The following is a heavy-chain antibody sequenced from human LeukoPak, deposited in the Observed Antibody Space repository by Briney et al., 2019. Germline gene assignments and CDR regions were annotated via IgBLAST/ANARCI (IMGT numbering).Heavy chain of an antibody. D-gene: IGHD3-22*01. V-gene: IGHV3-48*03. CDR1: RFIFSSYA. CDR3: AREDDSSGYYYGIFDY. CDR2: ISSSGSTI. Sequence: GGSLRLSCAASRFIFSSYAMHWVRQAPGKGLEWVSYISSSGSTIYYADSVKGRFTISRDNAKNSLYLQMNSLRAEDTAVYYCAREDDSSGYYYGIFDYWGQGTLVTVSS. J-gene: IGHJ4*02.